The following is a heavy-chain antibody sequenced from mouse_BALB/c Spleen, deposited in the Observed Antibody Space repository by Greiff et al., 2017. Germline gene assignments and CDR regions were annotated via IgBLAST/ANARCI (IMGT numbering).Heavy chain of an antibody. D-gene: IGHD2-4*01. J-gene: IGHJ4*01. V-gene: IGHV5-17*02. CDR1: GFTFSSFG. CDR3: ARRMIHAMDY. Sequence: EVKLMESGGGLVQPGGSRKLSCAASGFTFSSFGMHWVRQAPEKGLEWVAYISSGSSTIYYADTVKGRFTISRDNPKNTLFLQMTSLRSEDTAMYYCARRMIHAMDYWGQGTSVTVSS. CDR2: ISSGSSTI.